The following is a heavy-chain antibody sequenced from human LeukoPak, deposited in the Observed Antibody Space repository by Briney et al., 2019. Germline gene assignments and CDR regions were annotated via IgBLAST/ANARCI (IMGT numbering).Heavy chain of an antibody. CDR2: IYTSGST. CDR1: GGSISSSSYY. J-gene: IGHJ4*02. Sequence: SETLSLTCTVSGGSISSSSYYWSWIRQPAGKGLEWIGRIYTSGSTNYNPSLKSRVTMSVDTSKNRFSLKLSSVTAADTAVYYCARDRYYYDSSGYRGFDYWGQGTLVTVSS. V-gene: IGHV4-61*02. CDR3: ARDRYYYDSSGYRGFDY. D-gene: IGHD3-22*01.